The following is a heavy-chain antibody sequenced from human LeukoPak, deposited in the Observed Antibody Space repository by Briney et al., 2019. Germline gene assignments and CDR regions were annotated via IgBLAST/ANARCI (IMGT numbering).Heavy chain of an antibody. V-gene: IGHV3-21*01. D-gene: IGHD6-13*01. Sequence: PGGSLRLSCAASGFTFSSYSMNWVRQAPGKGLEWVSSISSSSSYIYYADSVKGRFTISRDNAKNSLYLQMNSLRAEDTALYYCARAMSTAAGVDPWGQGTLVTVSS. J-gene: IGHJ5*02. CDR2: ISSSSSYI. CDR1: GFTFSSYS. CDR3: ARAMSTAAGVDP.